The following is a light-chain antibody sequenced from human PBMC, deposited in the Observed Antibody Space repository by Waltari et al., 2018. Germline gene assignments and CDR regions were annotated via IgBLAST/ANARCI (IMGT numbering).Light chain of an antibody. CDR3: NSRDSSGNHWV. CDR2: GKN. Sequence: YQQKPGQAPVLVIYGKNNRPSGIQDRFSGSSSGNTASLTITGAQAEDEADYYCNSRDSSGNHWVFGGGTKLTVL. J-gene: IGLJ3*02. V-gene: IGLV3-19*01.